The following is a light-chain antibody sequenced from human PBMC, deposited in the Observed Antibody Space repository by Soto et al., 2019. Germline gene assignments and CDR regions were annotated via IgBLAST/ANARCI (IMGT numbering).Light chain of an antibody. V-gene: IGKV3-20*01. J-gene: IGKJ2*01. Sequence: ENVLTQSPGTLSLSPGERATLSCRASQSISSSYLTWYQQKPGQAPRLLIYGASSRATDIPDRFSGSGSGTDFTLTISRLEPEDFAVYYCQQYDGSPVTFGQGTKLEI. CDR3: QQYDGSPVT. CDR1: QSISSSY. CDR2: GAS.